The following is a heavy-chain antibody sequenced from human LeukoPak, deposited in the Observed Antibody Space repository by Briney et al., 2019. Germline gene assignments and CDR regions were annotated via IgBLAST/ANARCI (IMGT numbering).Heavy chain of an antibody. CDR3: ARGGGSSGYPDY. CDR1: GYTFPDYY. CDR2: INPKSGTT. D-gene: IGHD3-22*01. Sequence: ASVKVSCKASGYTFPDYYLHWVRQAPGQGLEWMGWINPKSGTTNYAQKFQGRITVTRDTSNTTTYMELYSLRSDDTALYYCARGGGSSGYPDYWGQGALVTVSS. J-gene: IGHJ4*02. V-gene: IGHV1-2*02.